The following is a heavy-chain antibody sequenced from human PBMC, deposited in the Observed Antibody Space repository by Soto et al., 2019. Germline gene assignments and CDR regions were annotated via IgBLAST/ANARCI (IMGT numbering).Heavy chain of an antibody. J-gene: IGHJ6*03. Sequence: QVQLQESGPGLVKPSETLSLTCTVSGGSISSYYWTWIRQPPGKGLEWIGYIYYSGRTNYNPSHKSRVTISVATSKTQFSLKLSSVTAADTSVYYWARLDVYYHYIDVWGKGTTVTVSS. CDR1: GGSISSYY. V-gene: IGHV4-59*08. D-gene: IGHD2-8*01. CDR3: ARLDVYYHYIDV. CDR2: IYYSGRT.